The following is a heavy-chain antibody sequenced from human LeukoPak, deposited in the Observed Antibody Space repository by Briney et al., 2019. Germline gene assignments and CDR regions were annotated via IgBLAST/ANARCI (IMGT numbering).Heavy chain of an antibody. J-gene: IGHJ3*02. CDR1: GGSFSGYY. V-gene: IGHV4-34*01. Sequence: SETLSLTCAVYGGSFSGYYWSWIRQPPGKGLEWIGEINHSGSTNYNPSLKSRVTISVDTSKNQFSLKLSSVTAADTAVYYCARDSDYGDYGADVGDAFDIWGQGTMVTVSS. CDR2: INHSGST. CDR3: ARDSDYGDYGADVGDAFDI. D-gene: IGHD4-17*01.